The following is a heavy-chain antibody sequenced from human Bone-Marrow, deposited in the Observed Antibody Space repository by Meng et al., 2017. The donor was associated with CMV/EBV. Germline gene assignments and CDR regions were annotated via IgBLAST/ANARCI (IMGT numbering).Heavy chain of an antibody. CDR2: MNPNSGNT. D-gene: IGHD6-6*01. CDR3: ARGGHKSSGYDY. CDR1: GYTFTGYY. Sequence: ASVKVSCKASGYTFTGYYMHWVRQAPGQGLEWMGWMNPNSGNTGYAQKFQGRVTITRNTSISTAYMELSSLRSEDTAVYYCARGGHKSSGYDYWGQGNLVNFAS. J-gene: IGHJ4*02. V-gene: IGHV1-8*03.